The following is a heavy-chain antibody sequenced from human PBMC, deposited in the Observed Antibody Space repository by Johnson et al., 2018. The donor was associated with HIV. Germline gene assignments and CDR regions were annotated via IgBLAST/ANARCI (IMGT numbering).Heavy chain of an antibody. Sequence: QVQLVESGGGVVQPGRSLRLSCAASGFTFSSYAMHWVRQAPGKGLEWVAVISYDGSNKYYANSVKGRFTISRDNSKNTLYLQMNSLRAEDTAVYYCAKEGGSGWRDAFDIWGQGTMVTVSS. J-gene: IGHJ3*02. V-gene: IGHV3-30*04. CDR2: ISYDGSNK. D-gene: IGHD6-19*01. CDR3: AKEGGSGWRDAFDI. CDR1: GFTFSSYA.